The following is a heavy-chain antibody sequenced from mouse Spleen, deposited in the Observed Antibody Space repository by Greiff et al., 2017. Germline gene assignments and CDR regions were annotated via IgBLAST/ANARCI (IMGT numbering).Heavy chain of an antibody. Sequence: VQLQQSGAELVKPGASVKLSCTASGFNITDTYMHWVKQRPEQGLEWIGRIDPANGNTKYDPKFQGKATIAADTSSNTAYLQLSSLTSEDTAVYYCASAGSTGAMDYWGQGTSVTVSS. V-gene: IGHV14-3*02. CDR1: GFNITDTY. J-gene: IGHJ4*01. CDR3: ASAGSTGAMDY. D-gene: IGHD1-1*01. CDR2: IDPANGNT.